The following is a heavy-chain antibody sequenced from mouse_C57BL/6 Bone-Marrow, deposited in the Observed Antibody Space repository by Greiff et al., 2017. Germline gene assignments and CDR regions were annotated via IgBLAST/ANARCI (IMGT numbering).Heavy chain of an antibody. CDR1: GYSFTGYF. Sequence: EVQVVESGPELVKPGDSVKISCKASGYSFTGYFMNWVMQSHGKSLEWIGRINPYNGDTFYNQKFKGKATLTVDKSSSTAHMELRSLTSEDSAVYYCARGLFDYWGQGTTLTVSS. CDR2: INPYNGDT. J-gene: IGHJ2*01. V-gene: IGHV1-20*01. CDR3: ARGLFDY.